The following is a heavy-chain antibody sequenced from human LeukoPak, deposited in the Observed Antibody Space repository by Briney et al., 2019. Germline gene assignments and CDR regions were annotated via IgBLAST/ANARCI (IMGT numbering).Heavy chain of an antibody. CDR1: GFTFSSHA. D-gene: IGHD3-22*01. J-gene: IGHJ4*02. V-gene: IGHV3-23*01. CDR3: AKDYYDSSIFSAPHLFAC. Sequence: GGSLRPSCAASGFTFSSHAMTWVRQASGKGLEWGSSIRGSGGNTYYADSVKARFTISRDNFQTTLYLQMNSLRAEDTAVYYCAKDYYDSSIFSAPHLFACWGQGTLVTVSS. CDR2: IRGSGGNT.